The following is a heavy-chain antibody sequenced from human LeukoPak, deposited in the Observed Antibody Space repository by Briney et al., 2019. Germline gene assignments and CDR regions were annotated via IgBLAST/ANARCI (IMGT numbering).Heavy chain of an antibody. D-gene: IGHD6-13*01. CDR1: GFTFSSYG. V-gene: IGHV3-33*01. J-gene: IGHJ4*02. CDR2: IWYDGSNK. CDR3: ARDASWYSFDY. Sequence: PGRSLRLSCAASGFTFSSYGMHWVRQAPGKGLEWVAVIWYDGSNKYYADSVNSPFSISRDNSKNTLYVQMNSVRAEDTAFYCCARDASWYSFDYWGQGTLVTVSS.